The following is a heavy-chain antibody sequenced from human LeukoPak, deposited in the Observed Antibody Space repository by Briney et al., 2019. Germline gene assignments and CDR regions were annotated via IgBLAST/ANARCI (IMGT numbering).Heavy chain of an antibody. J-gene: IGHJ6*02. D-gene: IGHD5-24*01. CDR1: GFTFSSYA. CDR3: AKFRLQVGYYYGMDV. Sequence: PGGSLRPSCAASGFTFSSYAMSWIRQAPGKGLEWVSAISGSGGSTYYADSVKGRFTISRDNSKNTLYLQMNSLRAEDTAVYYCAKFRLQVGYYYGMDVWGQGTTVTVSS. V-gene: IGHV3-23*01. CDR2: ISGSGGST.